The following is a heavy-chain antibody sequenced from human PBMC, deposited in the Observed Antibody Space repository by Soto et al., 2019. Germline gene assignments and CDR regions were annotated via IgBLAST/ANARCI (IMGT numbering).Heavy chain of an antibody. Sequence: GGSLRLSCAASGFTFSSNAMSWVRQAPGKGLEWVSVISGSGGSTYYADSVKGRFTISRDNSKNTLYLQMNSLRAEDTAVYYCAHTYDFWSGWDDMDVWGQGTTVTVSS. CDR3: AHTYDFWSGWDDMDV. V-gene: IGHV3-23*01. D-gene: IGHD3-3*01. CDR1: GFTFSSNA. CDR2: ISGSGGST. J-gene: IGHJ6*02.